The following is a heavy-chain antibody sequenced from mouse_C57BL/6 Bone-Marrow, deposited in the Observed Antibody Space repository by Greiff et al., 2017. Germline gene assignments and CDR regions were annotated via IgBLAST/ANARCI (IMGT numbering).Heavy chain of an antibody. D-gene: IGHD1-1*01. V-gene: IGHV1-76*01. CDR2: IYPGSGNT. J-gene: IGHJ2*01. Sequence: VLLVESGAELVRPGASVKLSCKASGYTFTDYYINWVKQRPGQGLEWIARIYPGSGNTNYNEKFKGKATLTVEESSSTAYMQLSSLTSEDSAVYFCAREGSSPYYFDYWGQGTTLTVSA. CDR1: GYTFTDYY. CDR3: AREGSSPYYFDY.